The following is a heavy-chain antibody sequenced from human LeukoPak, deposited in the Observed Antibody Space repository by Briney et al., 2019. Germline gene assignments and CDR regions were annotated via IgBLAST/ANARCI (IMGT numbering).Heavy chain of an antibody. CDR1: GFTFSSYW. V-gene: IGHV3-7*01. CDR3: ARDLYYGSGTPPYSFDY. CDR2: IKQDGREK. D-gene: IGHD3-10*01. J-gene: IGHJ4*02. Sequence: GGSLRLSCAASGFTFSSYWMSWVRQAPGKGLEWVANIKQDGREKCYVDSMKGRFTISRDNAKNSLYLQMNSLRAEDTAVYYCARDLYYGSGTPPYSFDYWGQGTLVTVSS.